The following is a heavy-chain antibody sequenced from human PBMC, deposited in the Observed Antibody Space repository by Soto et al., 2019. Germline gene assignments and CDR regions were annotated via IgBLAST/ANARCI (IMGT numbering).Heavy chain of an antibody. V-gene: IGHV3-21*01. CDR1: GFTFSSYS. J-gene: IGHJ6*02. Sequence: GGSLRLSCAASGFTFSSYSMNWVRQAPGTGLEWVSSISSSSSYIYYADSVKGRFTISRDNAKNSLYLQMNSLRAEDTAVYYCARDRGDYDFWSGYFYYYYGMDVWGQGTTVTVSS. CDR3: ARDRGDYDFWSGYFYYYYGMDV. D-gene: IGHD3-3*01. CDR2: ISSSSSYI.